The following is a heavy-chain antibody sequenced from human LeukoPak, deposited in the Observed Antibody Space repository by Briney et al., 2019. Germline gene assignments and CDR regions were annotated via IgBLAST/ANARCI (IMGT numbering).Heavy chain of an antibody. D-gene: IGHD2-2*01. CDR3: ARDDLGCSSTSCYFDY. CDR1: GFTFSSCG. J-gene: IGHJ4*02. V-gene: IGHV3-33*01. Sequence: GGSLRLSCATSGFTFSSCGMHWVRQAPGKGLEWVAIIWYDGSKTYYADSVKGRFTISRDNAKNSLYLQMNSLRAEDTAVYYCARDDLGCSSTSCYFDYWGQGALVTVSS. CDR2: IWYDGSKT.